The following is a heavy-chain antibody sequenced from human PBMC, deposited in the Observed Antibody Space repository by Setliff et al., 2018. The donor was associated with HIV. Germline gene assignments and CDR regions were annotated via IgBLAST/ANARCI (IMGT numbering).Heavy chain of an antibody. CDR1: GDKFSNYW. V-gene: IGHV5-51*01. J-gene: IGHJ4*02. CDR2: IYPDDSDT. CDR3: ARGIAALTASFDY. D-gene: IGHD2-21*02. Sequence: HGESLKISCKDSGDKFSNYWLGWVRQMPGKGLEWIGVIYPDDSDTRYSPSFKGQVTISADKSITTAYLQWSSLQTSDSGMYYCARGIAALTASFDYWGQGSLVTVSS.